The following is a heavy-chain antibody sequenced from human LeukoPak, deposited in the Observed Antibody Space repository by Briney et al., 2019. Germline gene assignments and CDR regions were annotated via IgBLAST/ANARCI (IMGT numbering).Heavy chain of an antibody. V-gene: IGHV3-74*01. CDR2: INSDGSST. Sequence: GGSLRLSCATSGFTLSRYWTHWVRQAPGKGLAWVSRINSDGSSTSYADSVKGRFTISRDNSRNTLYVQMNSLRAEDTAVYYCANFERTVAGPYNWFDPWGQGTLVTVSS. D-gene: IGHD6-19*01. CDR3: ANFERTVAGPYNWFDP. J-gene: IGHJ5*02. CDR1: GFTLSRYW.